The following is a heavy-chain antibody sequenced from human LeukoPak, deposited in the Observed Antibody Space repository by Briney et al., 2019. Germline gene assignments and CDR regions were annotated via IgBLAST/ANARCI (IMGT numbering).Heavy chain of an antibody. D-gene: IGHD2-15*01. CDR3: EKVKVVVGAARTRDYYYGMDV. Sequence: TSVNVSFTATGYTFTAYYMHWVRQAPGQGLEWMGWMNPYSGGTNYAQKFQGRVTMTRDTSISTAYMELSRLRSDDTAVYYCEKVKVVVGAARTRDYYYGMDVWGQGTTVTVS. J-gene: IGHJ6*02. V-gene: IGHV1-2*02. CDR1: GYTFTAYY. CDR2: MNPYSGGT.